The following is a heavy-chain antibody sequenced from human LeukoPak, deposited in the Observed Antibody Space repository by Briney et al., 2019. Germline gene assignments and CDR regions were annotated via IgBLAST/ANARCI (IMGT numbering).Heavy chain of an antibody. CDR2: IYYSGST. V-gene: IGHV4-61*01. CDR3: ARDLWARGAFDI. Sequence: PSETLSLTCTVSGGSVSNGRYYWSWIRQPPGKGLEWIGYIYYSGSTKYNPSLKSRVTISVDTSKNQFSLKLSSVTAADTAVYYCARDLWARGAFDIWGQGTMVTVSS. CDR1: GGSVSNGRYY. D-gene: IGHD3-16*01. J-gene: IGHJ3*02.